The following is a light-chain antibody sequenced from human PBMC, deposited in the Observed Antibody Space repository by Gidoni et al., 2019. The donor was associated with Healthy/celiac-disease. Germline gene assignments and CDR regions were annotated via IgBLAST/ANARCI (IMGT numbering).Light chain of an antibody. CDR2: EAS. Sequence: DIQMTQSPSSLSAFVGDRVTITCQASKDISNYLNWYQQKPGKAPKLLIYEASNWETGVPSRFSGSGSGTDFTFTISSLQPKNIATYYCQQYDNLPPLTCGGGTKVEIK. J-gene: IGKJ4*01. CDR3: QQYDNLPPLT. V-gene: IGKV1-33*01. CDR1: KDISNY.